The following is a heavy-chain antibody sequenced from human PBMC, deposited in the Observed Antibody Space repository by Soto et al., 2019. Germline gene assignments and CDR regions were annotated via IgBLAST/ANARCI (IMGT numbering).Heavy chain of an antibody. J-gene: IGHJ4*02. CDR2: ISASGDAT. CDR3: ATRYCSGGTCYFES. V-gene: IGHV3-23*01. Sequence: EVQLFESGGGVVQPGGSLRLSCAASGYTFSSYVMTWVRKAPGEGLEWVSTISASGDATYHADSVRSRFTISRDNSESKLYLQMGSLRADDSAIYFCATRYCSGGTCYFESWGQGTLVAGAS. CDR1: GYTFSSYV. D-gene: IGHD2-15*01.